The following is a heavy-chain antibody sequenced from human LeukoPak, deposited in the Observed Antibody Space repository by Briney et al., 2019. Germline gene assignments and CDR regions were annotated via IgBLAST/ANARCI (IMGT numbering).Heavy chain of an antibody. D-gene: IGHD6-13*01. CDR2: IKQDGSEK. Sequence: GGSLRLSCEASAFTFSSYWMSWVRQAPGKGLEWVANIKQDGSEKYYVDSVKGRFTISRDNAKNSLYLQMNSLRAEDTAVYYCARGRYSSRAFDYWGQGTLVTVSS. V-gene: IGHV3-7*01. J-gene: IGHJ4*02. CDR3: ARGRYSSRAFDY. CDR1: AFTFSSYW.